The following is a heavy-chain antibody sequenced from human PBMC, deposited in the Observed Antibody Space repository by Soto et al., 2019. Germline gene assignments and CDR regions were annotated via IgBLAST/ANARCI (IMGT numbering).Heavy chain of an antibody. Sequence: SETLSLTCTVSGGPISSSSYYWGWIRQPPGKGLEWIGSIYYSGSTYYNPSLKSRVTISVDTSKNQFSLKLSSVTAADTAVYYCARTVLLWFGELLRNNWFDPWGPGPLVTVSS. CDR1: GGPISSSSYY. J-gene: IGHJ5*02. V-gene: IGHV4-39*01. CDR3: ARTVLLWFGELLRNNWFDP. CDR2: IYYSGST. D-gene: IGHD3-10*01.